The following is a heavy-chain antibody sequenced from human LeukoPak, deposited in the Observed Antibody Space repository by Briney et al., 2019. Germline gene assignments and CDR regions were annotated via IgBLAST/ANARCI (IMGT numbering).Heavy chain of an antibody. CDR1: GYTFTTNG. Sequence: GASVKVSCKASGYTFTTNGISWVRQAPGQGLEWMGGIIPIFGSANYAQNFQGRVTITADESTSTAYMELSSLRSEDTAVYYCASVTTVTTKGHGAFDIWGLGTMVTVSS. CDR3: ASVTTVTTKGHGAFDI. V-gene: IGHV1-69*13. CDR2: IIPIFGSA. D-gene: IGHD4-17*01. J-gene: IGHJ3*02.